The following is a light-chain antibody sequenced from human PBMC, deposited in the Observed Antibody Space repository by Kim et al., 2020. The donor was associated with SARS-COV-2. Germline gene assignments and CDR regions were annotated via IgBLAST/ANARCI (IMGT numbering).Light chain of an antibody. CDR1: QSLLYRSKNKNY. V-gene: IGKV4-1*01. CDR2: WAS. CDR3: QQYYTTPPT. J-gene: IGKJ4*01. Sequence: ATINCKSSQSLLYRSKNKNYLAWYQQKPGQPPKLLLHWASTRESGVPDRFSGSGSGTDFTLTISRLQAEDVAVYYCQQYYTTPPTFGGGTKVDIK.